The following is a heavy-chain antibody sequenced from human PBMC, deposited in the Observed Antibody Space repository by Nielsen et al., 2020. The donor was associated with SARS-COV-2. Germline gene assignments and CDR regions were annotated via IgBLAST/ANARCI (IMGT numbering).Heavy chain of an antibody. V-gene: IGHV4-4*02. CDR3: ARDTITMVRGVIIYYGMDV. Sequence: SETLSLTCAVSGGSISSSNWWSWVRQPPGKGLEWIGEIYHSGSTNCNPSLKSRVTISVDTSKNQFSLKLSSVTAADTAVYYCARDTITMVRGVIIYYGMDVWGQGTTVTVSS. CDR1: GGSISSSNW. D-gene: IGHD3-10*01. CDR2: IYHSGST. J-gene: IGHJ6*02.